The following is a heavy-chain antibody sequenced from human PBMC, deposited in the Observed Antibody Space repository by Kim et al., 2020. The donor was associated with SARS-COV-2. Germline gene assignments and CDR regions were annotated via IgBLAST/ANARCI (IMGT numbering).Heavy chain of an antibody. V-gene: IGHV6-1*01. Sequence: SQTLSLTCAISGDTVSSNSAAWNWIRQSPSRGLEWLGRTYYRSNWYDDYAVSVKSRITINPDTSKNQFSLQLNSVTPEDTAVYYCARGEYSSGAFDYWGQGTLVTVSS. CDR2: TYYRSNWYD. D-gene: IGHD6-25*01. CDR1: GDTVSSNSAA. CDR3: ARGEYSSGAFDY. J-gene: IGHJ4*02.